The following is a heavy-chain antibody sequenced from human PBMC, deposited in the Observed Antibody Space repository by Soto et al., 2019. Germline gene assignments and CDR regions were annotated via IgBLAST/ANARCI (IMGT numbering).Heavy chain of an antibody. J-gene: IGHJ5*02. D-gene: IGHD5-18*01. CDR1: GYTFPSYW. Sequence: PGESLKISCKGSGYTFPSYWIGWVRQMPGKGLEWMGIIYPGDSDTRYSPSFQGQVTISADKSISTAYLQWSSLKASDTAMYYCARGRAQRGYSYNWFDPWGQGTLVTVSS. CDR3: ARGRAQRGYSYNWFDP. V-gene: IGHV5-51*01. CDR2: IYPGDSDT.